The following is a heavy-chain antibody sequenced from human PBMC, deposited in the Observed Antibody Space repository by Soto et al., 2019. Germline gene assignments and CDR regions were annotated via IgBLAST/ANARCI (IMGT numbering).Heavy chain of an antibody. D-gene: IGHD6-13*01. CDR3: ARGLRAAFDP. J-gene: IGHJ5*02. Sequence: ETLSLTCALYGGSFDGYYWSWIRQSPGKGLEWIGEIHHSGSTKYNPSLKSRVSLSVDTSTNQFSLKLSSMTAADTAVYYCARGLRAAFDPWGQGTLVTVSS. CDR1: GGSFDGYY. CDR2: IHHSGST. V-gene: IGHV4-34*01.